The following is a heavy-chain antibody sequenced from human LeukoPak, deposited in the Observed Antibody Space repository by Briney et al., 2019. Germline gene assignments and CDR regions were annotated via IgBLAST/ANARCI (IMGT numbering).Heavy chain of an antibody. Sequence: GESLKISCKGSGYSFTNHWTGWVRQMPGKGLEWMGVIYPGDSDTRYSPSFQGQVTISADTSISTAYVQWNSLKSSDTAMYYCARRSLNYYDSSGFYFDSWGQGTLVTVSS. CDR2: IYPGDSDT. D-gene: IGHD3-22*01. J-gene: IGHJ4*02. V-gene: IGHV5-51*01. CDR1: GYSFTNHW. CDR3: ARRSLNYYDSSGFYFDS.